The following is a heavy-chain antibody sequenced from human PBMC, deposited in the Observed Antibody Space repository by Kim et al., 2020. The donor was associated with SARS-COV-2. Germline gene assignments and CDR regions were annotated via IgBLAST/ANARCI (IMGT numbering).Heavy chain of an antibody. CDR3: AKDVYGSGSYQAEFDY. J-gene: IGHJ4*02. Sequence: GGSLRLSCAASGFTFSSYAMSWVRQAPGKGLEWVSAISGSGGSTYYADSVKGRFTISRDNSKNTLYLQMNSLRAEDTAAYYCAKDVYGSGSYQAEFDYWGQGTLVTVSS. CDR2: ISGSGGST. D-gene: IGHD3-10*01. CDR1: GFTFSSYA. V-gene: IGHV3-23*01.